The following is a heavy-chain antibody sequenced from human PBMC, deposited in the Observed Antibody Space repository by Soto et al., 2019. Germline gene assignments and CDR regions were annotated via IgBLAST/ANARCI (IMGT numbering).Heavy chain of an antibody. CDR1: GFTFSDHY. J-gene: IGHJ6*03. Sequence: EVQLVESGGGLVQPGGSLRLSCAASGFTFSDHYMDWVRQAPGKGLEWVGRTRNKANSYTTEYAASVKGRFTISRDDSKNSLYLQMNSLKTEDTAVYYCASVEGYYYYYYMDVWGKGTTVTVSS. CDR3: ASVEGYYYYYYMDV. CDR2: TRNKANSYTT. V-gene: IGHV3-72*01.